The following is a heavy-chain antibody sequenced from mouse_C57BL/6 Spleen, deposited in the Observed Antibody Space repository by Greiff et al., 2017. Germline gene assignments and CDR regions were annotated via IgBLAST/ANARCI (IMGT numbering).Heavy chain of an antibody. D-gene: IGHD1-1*01. Sequence: VQLQQSGPGLVAPSQSLSITCTVSGFSLTSYGVHWVRQPPGKGLEWLVVIWSDGSTTYNSALKSRLSISKDNSKSQVFLKMNSLQTDDTAMYYCARQDYGSSYAMDYWGQGTSVTVSS. V-gene: IGHV2-6-1*01. CDR1: GFSLTSYG. CDR3: ARQDYGSSYAMDY. CDR2: IWSDGST. J-gene: IGHJ4*01.